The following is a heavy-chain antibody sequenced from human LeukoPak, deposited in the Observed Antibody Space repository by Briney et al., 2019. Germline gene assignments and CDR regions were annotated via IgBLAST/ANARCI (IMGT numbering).Heavy chain of an antibody. Sequence: SETLSLTCAVSGGSISSGGYSWSWIRQPPGKGLEWIGYIYHSGSTYYNPSLKSRVTISVDRSKNQFSLKLSSVTAADMAVYYCASSPGYCSGGSCYSHWYFDLWGRGTLVTVSS. J-gene: IGHJ2*01. CDR1: GGSISSGGYS. CDR2: IYHSGST. V-gene: IGHV4-30-2*01. CDR3: ASSPGYCSGGSCYSHWYFDL. D-gene: IGHD2-15*01.